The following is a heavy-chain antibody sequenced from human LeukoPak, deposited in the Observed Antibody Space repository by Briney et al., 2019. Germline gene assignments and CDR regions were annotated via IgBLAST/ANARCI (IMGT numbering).Heavy chain of an antibody. CDR1: SDSISTYD. J-gene: IGHJ4*02. Sequence: SETLSLTCSVSSDSISTYDWSWIRQPAGKGLEWLGQIFTSGSATYNSSPKSRLTMSVDKSKNQVSLKLISVTAADTAIYYCARHSPSGWYFFDFWGRGTLVTVSS. CDR2: IFTSGSA. D-gene: IGHD6-19*01. V-gene: IGHV4-4*07. CDR3: ARHSPSGWYFFDF.